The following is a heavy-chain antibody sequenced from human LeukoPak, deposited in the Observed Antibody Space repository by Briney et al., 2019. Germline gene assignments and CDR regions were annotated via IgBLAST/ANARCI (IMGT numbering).Heavy chain of an antibody. J-gene: IGHJ4*02. CDR3: ASGEGFGESMSFDN. CDR2: TIPIFDTA. D-gene: IGHD3-10*01. Sequence: ASVNVSCKASGDNFNSYAISWVRQAPGQGLEWMGGTIPIFDTADYAQKFQDRVTITADESTSTAYMELSSLRSDDTAVYYCASGEGFGESMSFDNWGQGTLVTVSS. CDR1: GDNFNSYA. V-gene: IGHV1-69*13.